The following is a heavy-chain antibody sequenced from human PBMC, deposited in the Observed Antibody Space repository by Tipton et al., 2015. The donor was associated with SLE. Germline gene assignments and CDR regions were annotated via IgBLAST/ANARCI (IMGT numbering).Heavy chain of an antibody. Sequence: SLRLSCAASGFTVSSNYMSWVRQAPGKGLEWVSVIYSGGSTYYADSVKGRFTISRDNSKNTLYLQMNSLRAEDTAVYYCASFRIAAWAFDIWGQGTMVTVSS. J-gene: IGHJ3*02. CDR2: IYSGGST. CDR3: ASFRIAAWAFDI. D-gene: IGHD6-6*01. V-gene: IGHV3-53*01. CDR1: GFTVSSNY.